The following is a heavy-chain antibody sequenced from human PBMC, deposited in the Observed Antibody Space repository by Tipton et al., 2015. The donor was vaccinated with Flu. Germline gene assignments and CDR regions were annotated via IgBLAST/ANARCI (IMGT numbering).Heavy chain of an antibody. Sequence: TLSLTCTVSGGSISSYYWSWIRQPAGKGLEWIERIYTSGSTNYNPSLKSRVTMSVDTSKNQFSLKLSSVTAADTAVYYCAREGSSWYRHWYYGMDVWGQGTTVTVSS. CDR1: GGSISSYY. CDR2: IYTSGST. V-gene: IGHV4-4*07. J-gene: IGHJ6*02. CDR3: AREGSSWYRHWYYGMDV. D-gene: IGHD6-13*01.